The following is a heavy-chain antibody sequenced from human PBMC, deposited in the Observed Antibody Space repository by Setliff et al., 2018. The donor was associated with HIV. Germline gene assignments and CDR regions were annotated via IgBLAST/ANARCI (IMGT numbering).Heavy chain of an antibody. CDR1: GYTLTAYG. CDR2: INTETGKP. CDR3: ARVGSYWSTFDY. Sequence: ASVKVSCKASGYTLTAYGISWVRQAPGQGPEWMGWINTETGKPMYAQGFRGRLVFSLDTSVNTAYLQINSLRAEDTAMYYCARVGSYWSTFDYWGQGALVTVSS. D-gene: IGHD2-8*02. V-gene: IGHV7-4-1*02. J-gene: IGHJ4*02.